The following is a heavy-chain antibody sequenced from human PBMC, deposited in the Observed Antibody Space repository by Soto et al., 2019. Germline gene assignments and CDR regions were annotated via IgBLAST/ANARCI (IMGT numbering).Heavy chain of an antibody. V-gene: IGHV4-34*01. CDR2: INHSGST. D-gene: IGHD3-22*01. Sequence: SETLSLTCAVYGGTFSGYDWSWIRQPPGKGLEWIGEINHSGSTNYNPSLKSRVTISVDTSKNQFSLKLSSVTAADTAVYYCARILPYYYDSSGQYYFDYWGQGTLVTVSS. J-gene: IGHJ4*02. CDR1: GGTFSGYD. CDR3: ARILPYYYDSSGQYYFDY.